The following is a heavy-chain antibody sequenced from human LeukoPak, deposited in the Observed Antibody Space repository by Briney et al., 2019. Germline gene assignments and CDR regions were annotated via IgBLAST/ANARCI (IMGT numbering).Heavy chain of an antibody. Sequence: SGPTLVSPTQTLTLTCTFSGFPLRTRGMCVSWIRQPPGKALEWLTRNDWDDDKYYSTSLKTRLTISKDTSKNQVVLTMTNMDPVDTATYYCARSYGGYNWFDPWGQGTLVTVSS. CDR2: NDWDDDK. CDR3: ARSYGGYNWFDP. D-gene: IGHD4/OR15-4a*01. J-gene: IGHJ5*02. V-gene: IGHV2-70*11. CDR1: GFPLRTRGMC.